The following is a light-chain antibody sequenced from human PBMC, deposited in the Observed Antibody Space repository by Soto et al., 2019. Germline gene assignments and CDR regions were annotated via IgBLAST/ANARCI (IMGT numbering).Light chain of an antibody. CDR3: SSYTNSSTLVG. J-gene: IGLJ2*01. CDR2: EVS. Sequence: QSALTQPASVSGSPGQSITISCTGTSSDVGGYNFVSWYQHHPGKAPKLIIYEVSNRPSGVSNRFSASKSGNTASLTISGLQAEDEADYYCSSYTNSSTLVGFGGGTSSPS. CDR1: SSDVGGYNF. V-gene: IGLV2-14*01.